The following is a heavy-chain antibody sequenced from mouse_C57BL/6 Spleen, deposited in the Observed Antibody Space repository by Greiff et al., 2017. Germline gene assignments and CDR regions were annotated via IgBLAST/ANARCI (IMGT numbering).Heavy chain of an antibody. J-gene: IGHJ4*01. CDR2: FYPGSGSI. D-gene: IGHD1-1*01. V-gene: IGHV1-62-2*01. CDR3: ARHEKGAYYYGSSSYAMDY. Sequence: QVQLQQSGAELVKPGASVKLSCKASGYTFTEYTIHWVKQRSGQGLEWIGWFYPGSGSIKYNEKFKDKATLTADKSSSTVYMELSRLTSEDSAVYFCARHEKGAYYYGSSSYAMDYWGQGTSVTVSS. CDR1: GYTFTEYT.